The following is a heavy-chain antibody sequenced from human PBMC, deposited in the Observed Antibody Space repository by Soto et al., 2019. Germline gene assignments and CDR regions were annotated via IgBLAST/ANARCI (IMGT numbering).Heavy chain of an antibody. CDR3: ARGANYDTFPVYFDP. J-gene: IGHJ5*02. Sequence: PSETLCLTCTVSGGSISSYYWSWIRQTPGKGLEWIGYIYYSGSTNYNPSLKSRVTISVDTSKNQFSLKLSSVTAADTAVYYCARGANYDTFPVYFDPWGQGTLVTVSS. D-gene: IGHD3-9*01. CDR1: GGSISSYY. CDR2: IYYSGST. V-gene: IGHV4-59*01.